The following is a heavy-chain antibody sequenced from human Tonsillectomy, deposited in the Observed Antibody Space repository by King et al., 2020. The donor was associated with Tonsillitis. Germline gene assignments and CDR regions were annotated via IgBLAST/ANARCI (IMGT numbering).Heavy chain of an antibody. J-gene: IGHJ4*02. CDR3: AKDANAALYDILTGYYNY. CDR2: ISWNSGSI. Sequence: VQLVESGGGLVQPGRSLRLSCAASGFTFDDYAMHWVRQAPGKGLEWVSGISWNSGSIGYADSVKGRFTISRDNAKNSLYLQMNSLRAEDTALYYCAKDANAALYDILTGYYNYWGQGTLVTVSS. V-gene: IGHV3-9*01. D-gene: IGHD3-9*01. CDR1: GFTFDDYA.